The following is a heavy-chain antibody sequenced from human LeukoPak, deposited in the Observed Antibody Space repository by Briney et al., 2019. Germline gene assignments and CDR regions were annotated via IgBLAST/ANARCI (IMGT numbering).Heavy chain of an antibody. V-gene: IGHV1-69*13. CDR1: GGTFSSYA. Sequence: SVKVSCKASGGTFSSYAISWVRQAPGQGLEWMGGIIPIFGTANYAQKFQGRVTITADESTSAAYMELSSLRSEDTAVYYCARYLGYCSSTSCSYYYYMDVWGKGTTVTVSS. CDR2: IIPIFGTA. J-gene: IGHJ6*03. CDR3: ARYLGYCSSTSCSYYYYMDV. D-gene: IGHD2-2*01.